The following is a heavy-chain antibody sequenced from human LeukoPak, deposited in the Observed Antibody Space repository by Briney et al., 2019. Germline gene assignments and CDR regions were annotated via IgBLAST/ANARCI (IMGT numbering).Heavy chain of an antibody. J-gene: IGHJ1*01. V-gene: IGHV3-74*01. Sequence: PGGSLRLSCAASGFTFSSYWMDSVRQAPGKGLGWVSRIKRDGSTNHADSGKGRFTICRDNAKNTLPRQMNSLRAENTGVYYGARAPSKSGGYHPEYFRHWGQGTLVTVSS. D-gene: IGHD3-22*01. CDR1: GFTFSSYW. CDR2: IKRDGST. CDR3: ARAPSKSGGYHPEYFRH.